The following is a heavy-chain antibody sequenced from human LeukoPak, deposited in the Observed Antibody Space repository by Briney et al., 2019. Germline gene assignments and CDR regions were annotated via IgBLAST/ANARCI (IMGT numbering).Heavy chain of an antibody. J-gene: IGHJ5*02. CDR3: ARHAVVVIANNWFDP. CDR2: IYYSGST. V-gene: IGHV4-39*01. Sequence: PSETLSLTCTVSGGSISSSSYYWGWIRQPPGKGLEWIGSIYYSGSTYYNPSLKSRVTISVDTSKNQFSLKLSSVTAADTAVYYCARHAVVVIANNWFDPWRQGTLVTVSS. D-gene: IGHD2-21*01. CDR1: GGSISSSSYY.